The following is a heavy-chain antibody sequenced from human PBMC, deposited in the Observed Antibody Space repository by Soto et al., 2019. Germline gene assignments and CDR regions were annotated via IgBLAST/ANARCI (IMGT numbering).Heavy chain of an antibody. D-gene: IGHD2-2*01. CDR1: GCSISSGDYY. J-gene: IGHJ4*02. CDR3: ARHEGYCSSTSCYVAFAFDY. V-gene: IGHV4-30-4*01. CDR2: IYYSGST. Sequence: QVQLQESGPGLVKPSQTLSLTCTVSGCSISSGDYYWSWIRQPPGKGREWIGYIYYSGSTYYNPSLKSRVTISVDTSKNQCSRKLSSVTAADTAVYYCARHEGYCSSTSCYVAFAFDYWGQGTLVTVSS.